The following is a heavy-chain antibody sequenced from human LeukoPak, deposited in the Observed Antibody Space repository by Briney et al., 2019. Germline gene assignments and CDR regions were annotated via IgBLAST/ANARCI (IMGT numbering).Heavy chain of an antibody. CDR1: GGSISSYY. CDR2: IYTSGST. D-gene: IGHD4-23*01. J-gene: IGHJ3*02. V-gene: IGHV4-4*07. CDR3: AREETTVGITLYAFDI. Sequence: PSETLSLTCTVSGGSISSYYWSWIRQPAGKGLEWIGRIYTSGSTNYNPSLKSRVTMSVDTSKNQFSLKLSSVTAADTAVYYCAREETTVGITLYAFDIWGQGTMVAVSS.